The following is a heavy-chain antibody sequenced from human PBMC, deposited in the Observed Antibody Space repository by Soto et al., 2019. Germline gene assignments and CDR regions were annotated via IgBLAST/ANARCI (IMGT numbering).Heavy chain of an antibody. CDR2: IIPIFGTA. Sequence: QVQLVQSGAEVKKPGSSVKVSCKASGGTFSSYAISWVRQAPGQGLEWMGGIIPIFGTANYAQKFQGRVTITADKSTSTAYMELSSLRSEDTAVYYCASYRYCSSTSCYSFDYWGQGTLVTVSS. D-gene: IGHD2-2*02. V-gene: IGHV1-69*06. CDR3: ASYRYCSSTSCYSFDY. J-gene: IGHJ4*02. CDR1: GGTFSSYA.